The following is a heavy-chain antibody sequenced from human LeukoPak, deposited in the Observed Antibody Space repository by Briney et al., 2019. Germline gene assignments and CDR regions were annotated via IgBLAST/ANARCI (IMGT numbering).Heavy chain of an antibody. D-gene: IGHD3-16*01. J-gene: IGHJ4*02. Sequence: SQTLSLTCAISGDSVSNNIATWNWIRQSPSRGLEWLGRTYYLSHWIRDYAESVRSRIPINPDTSKNQFSMLLNSVRPGDSAVYFCARRGDGNSYYDYWGQGILVTVSS. V-gene: IGHV6-1*01. CDR3: ARRGDGNSYYDY. CDR2: TYYLSHWIR. CDR1: GDSVSNNIAT.